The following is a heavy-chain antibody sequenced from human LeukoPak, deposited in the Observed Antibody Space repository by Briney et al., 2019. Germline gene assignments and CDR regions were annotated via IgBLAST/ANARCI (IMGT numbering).Heavy chain of an antibody. V-gene: IGHV4-59*01. J-gene: IGHJ4*02. CDR2: IYYSGST. D-gene: IGHD5-12*01. CDR1: GGSISSYY. Sequence: SSETLSLTCTVSGGSISSYYWSWIRQPPGKGLEWIGYIYYSGSTNYNPSLKSRVTISVDTSKNQFSLKLSSVTAADTAVYYCARGRGYSGYDLAYWGQGTLVTVSS. CDR3: ARGRGYSGYDLAY.